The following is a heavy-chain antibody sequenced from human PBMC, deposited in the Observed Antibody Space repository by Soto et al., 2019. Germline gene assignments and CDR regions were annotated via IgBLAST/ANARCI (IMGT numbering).Heavy chain of an antibody. D-gene: IGHD2-15*01. V-gene: IGHV1-69*12. J-gene: IGHJ2*01. Sequence: QVQLVQSGAEVKKPGSSVKVSCKASGGTFSSYAISWVRQAPGQGLEWMGGIIPIFGTTNYAQKFQGRVTITADESTSTAYMALSSLRSEDTAVYYWARVVTVVKSFHYWYFDLWGRGTLVSVSS. CDR1: GGTFSSYA. CDR2: IIPIFGTT. CDR3: ARVVTVVKSFHYWYFDL.